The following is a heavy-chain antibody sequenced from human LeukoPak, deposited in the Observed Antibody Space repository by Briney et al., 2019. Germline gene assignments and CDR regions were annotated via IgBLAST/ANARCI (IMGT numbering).Heavy chain of an antibody. CDR2: IYYSGST. Sequence: SETLSPTCTVSGGSISSSSYYWGWIRQPPGKGLEWIGSIYYSGSTYYNPSLKSRVTISVDTSKNQFSLKLSSVTAADTAVYYCARHANTYYYDSSGYYWGQGTLVTVSS. CDR1: GGSISSSSYY. J-gene: IGHJ4*02. V-gene: IGHV4-39*01. CDR3: ARHANTYYYDSSGYY. D-gene: IGHD3-22*01.